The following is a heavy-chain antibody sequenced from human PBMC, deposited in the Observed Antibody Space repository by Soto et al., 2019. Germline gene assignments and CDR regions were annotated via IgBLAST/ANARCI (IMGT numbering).Heavy chain of an antibody. CDR3: ATPRGYSYGYFDF. CDR2: LYYSSSTSTGST. CDR1: GGSISSSTSY. J-gene: IGHJ4*02. V-gene: IGHV4-39*01. D-gene: IGHD5-18*01. Sequence: SETLSLTCSVSGGSISSSTSYWGWVRQPPGKRLEWIGSLYYSSSTSTGSTYYNPSLQSRVTISVDTSKNQFSLKLTSATATDTAIYYRATPRGYSYGYFDFWGQGTLVTVSS.